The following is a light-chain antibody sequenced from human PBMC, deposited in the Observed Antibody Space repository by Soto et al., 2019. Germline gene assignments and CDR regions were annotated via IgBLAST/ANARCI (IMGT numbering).Light chain of an antibody. CDR3: ISYTGSSTSYV. CDR2: GVS. CDR1: RSDIGSYNY. J-gene: IGLJ1*01. Sequence: QSVLTQPASVAGSPGQSITISFSVTRSDIGSYNYVAWYQQFPGKTPKILIYGVSNRPSGVSSRFSGSKSGNTASLTISGLQAEDEADYYCISYTGSSTSYVFGSGTKVTVL. V-gene: IGLV2-14*01.